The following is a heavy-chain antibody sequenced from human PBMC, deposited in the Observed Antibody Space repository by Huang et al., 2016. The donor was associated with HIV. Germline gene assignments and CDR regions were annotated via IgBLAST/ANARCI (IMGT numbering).Heavy chain of an antibody. CDR3: ASPEGVPPS. V-gene: IGHV4-39*01. J-gene: IGHJ4*02. Sequence: QLHLQESGPGLVKPSETLSLTCTVFGASINSSRHYWGWIRQPPGKGLEWIGSVYYSGSTYYNPSLKSRVTIFVDMAKNQFSLNLNSVTAADTAVYYCASPEGVPPSRGQGTLVTVSS. D-gene: IGHD3-10*01. CDR2: VYYSGST. CDR1: GASINSSRHY.